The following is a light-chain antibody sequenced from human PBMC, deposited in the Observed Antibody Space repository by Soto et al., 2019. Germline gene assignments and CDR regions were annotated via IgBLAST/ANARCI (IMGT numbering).Light chain of an antibody. V-gene: IGKV3-15*01. CDR3: QPYNNWPFS. J-gene: IGKJ5*01. CDR2: DVS. Sequence: DIVRTQSPATLSVSAGERGTLSCLAGQGVTTNFAWYQQKSGQSPRLLIYDVSIRATGVPARFSATGSETDFTLTISGLQSEDSAVYFCQPYNNWPFSVGPGTRLEIK. CDR1: QGVTTN.